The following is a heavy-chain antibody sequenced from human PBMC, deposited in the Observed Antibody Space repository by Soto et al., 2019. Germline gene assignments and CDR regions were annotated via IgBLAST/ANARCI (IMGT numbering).Heavy chain of an antibody. CDR1: RFTFSNYW. J-gene: IGHJ6*02. CDR3: ARAAYSGDGLDV. Sequence: PGGSLRLSCAAYRFTFSNYWMTWVRQAPGKGLEWVANIKEDGSQKSHVDSVKGRFTVSRDNPKNSLYLQMNSLRVEDTAVYYCARAAYSGDGLDVWGQGTTVTVAS. V-gene: IGHV3-7*04. CDR2: IKEDGSQK. D-gene: IGHD4-17*01.